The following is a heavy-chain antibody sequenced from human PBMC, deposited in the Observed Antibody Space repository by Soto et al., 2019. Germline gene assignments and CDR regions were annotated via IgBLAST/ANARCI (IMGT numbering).Heavy chain of an antibody. D-gene: IGHD3-22*01. CDR1: AFTFNNYA. CDR2: IGGSGRTT. Sequence: GGSLRLSCAASAFTFNNYAMSWVRQAPGKGLEWVSGIGGSGRTTYYADSVKGRFTMSRDNSNNTLFLQMNSLRAEDTAVYYCAKSRYSDSSGDFYDYWGQGTLVTVSS. J-gene: IGHJ4*02. CDR3: AKSRYSDSSGDFYDY. V-gene: IGHV3-23*01.